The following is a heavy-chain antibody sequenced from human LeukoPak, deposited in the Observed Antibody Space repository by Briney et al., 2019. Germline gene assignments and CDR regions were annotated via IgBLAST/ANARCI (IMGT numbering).Heavy chain of an antibody. CDR3: ARGKQWLVRSSMDV. CDR2: IIPLFGTA. V-gene: IGHV1-69*06. J-gene: IGHJ6*04. Sequence: GASVKVSCKASGGTFSNYAISWVRQAPGQGLEWMGGIIPLFGTANYAQKFQGRVTITADKSTSTAYMELSSLRSEDTAVYYCARGKQWLVRSSMDVWGKGTTVTVSS. D-gene: IGHD6-19*01. CDR1: GGTFSNYA.